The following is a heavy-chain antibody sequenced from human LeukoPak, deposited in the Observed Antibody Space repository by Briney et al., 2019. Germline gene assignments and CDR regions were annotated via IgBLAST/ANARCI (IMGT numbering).Heavy chain of an antibody. J-gene: IGHJ4*02. D-gene: IGHD2-21*02. CDR3: ARAIVVVTATSFDY. CDR1: GGSISSGDYY. V-gene: IGHV4-30-4*01. CDR2: IYYSGST. Sequence: SETLSLTCTVSGGSISSGDYYWSWIRQPPGKGLEWIGYIYYSGSTYYNPSLKSRVTISVDTSKNQFSLKLSSVTAADTAVYYCARAIVVVTATSFDYWGQGTLVTVSS.